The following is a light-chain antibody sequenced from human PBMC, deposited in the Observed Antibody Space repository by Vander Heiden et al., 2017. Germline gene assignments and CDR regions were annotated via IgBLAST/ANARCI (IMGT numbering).Light chain of an antibody. Sequence: EVVLTQSPGTLSLPPGERATLSCRASRSVSSRFLAWYQQKPGQAPRLLVYDVSTRATGIPDRFSGSGSGTDFTLTIRRLEPEDSAVYYCQQYASSRTFGQGTKVEI. V-gene: IGKV3-20*01. CDR1: RSVSSRF. CDR2: DVS. CDR3: QQYASSRT. J-gene: IGKJ1*01.